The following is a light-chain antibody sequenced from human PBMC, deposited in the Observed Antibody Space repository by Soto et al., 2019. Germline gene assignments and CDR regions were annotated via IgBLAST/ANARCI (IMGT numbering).Light chain of an antibody. Sequence: VLRQSPGNLSWSKCATATLSCRPRKRIYSAYLGWYQQKPGKAPRLLIYGTSSWATGIPDRFSGSGSGTDFTLTISRLEPEDFAVYYCQQYGSALWTFGQGTKVDIK. J-gene: IGKJ1*01. CDR3: QQYGSALWT. CDR1: KRIYSAY. CDR2: GTS. V-gene: IGKV3-20*01.